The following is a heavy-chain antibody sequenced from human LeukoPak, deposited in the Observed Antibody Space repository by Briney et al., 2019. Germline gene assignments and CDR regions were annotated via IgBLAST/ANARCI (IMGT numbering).Heavy chain of an antibody. D-gene: IGHD3-22*01. Sequence: PGGSLRLACAASGFTFSSSSMNWVRQAPGKGLEWVSYVISSSRNTYYAHSVTGRFTISRDNAKKSMCMQMNSVRDEDTAVYYCARDHHRRLYDSQARDTFAFWGQGTMVTVSS. V-gene: IGHV3-48*02. CDR1: GFTFSSSS. J-gene: IGHJ3*01. CDR2: VISSSRNT. CDR3: ARDHHRRLYDSQARDTFAF.